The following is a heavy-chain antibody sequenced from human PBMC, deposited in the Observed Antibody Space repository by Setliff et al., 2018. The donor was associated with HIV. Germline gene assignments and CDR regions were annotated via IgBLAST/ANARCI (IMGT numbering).Heavy chain of an antibody. D-gene: IGHD2-21*01. CDR2: MNPNSGNT. CDR3: ATSTLGWSDDAFDI. J-gene: IGHJ3*02. Sequence: ASVKVSCKASGYTFSSYDINWVRQATGQGLEWMGWMNPNSGNTGYAQKFQGRVTMARNTAISTAYMELRRLKSEDTAVYYCATSTLGWSDDAFDIWGQGTMVTVSS. CDR1: GYTFSSYD. V-gene: IGHV1-8*02.